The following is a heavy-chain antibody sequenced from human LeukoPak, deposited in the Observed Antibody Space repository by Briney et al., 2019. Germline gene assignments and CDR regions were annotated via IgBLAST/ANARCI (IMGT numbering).Heavy chain of an antibody. Sequence: GASVKVSCKASGYTFTSYDINWVRQATGQGLEWMGGIIPIFGTANYAQKFQGRVTITADKSTSTAYMELSSLRSEDTAVYYCARGVACSTSCRSLVGFDPWGQGTLVTVSS. J-gene: IGHJ5*02. CDR2: IIPIFGTA. V-gene: IGHV1-69*06. CDR1: GYTFTSYD. D-gene: IGHD2-2*01. CDR3: ARGVACSTSCRSLVGFDP.